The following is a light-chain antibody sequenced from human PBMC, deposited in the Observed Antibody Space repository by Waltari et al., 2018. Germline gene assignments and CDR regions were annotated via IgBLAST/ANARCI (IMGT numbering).Light chain of an antibody. J-gene: IGKJ4*01. Sequence: IVMTQSPDSLGVSLGERATINCRSSQSLLSSSNNKNFLAWSQQKPGQPPRLLMYWASLRESGVPERFSGSGSATDFTLTISSLQAEDVAVYYCQQYYTSPLTFGGGTKVEIK. CDR1: QSLLSSSNNKNF. CDR2: WAS. V-gene: IGKV4-1*01. CDR3: QQYYTSPLT.